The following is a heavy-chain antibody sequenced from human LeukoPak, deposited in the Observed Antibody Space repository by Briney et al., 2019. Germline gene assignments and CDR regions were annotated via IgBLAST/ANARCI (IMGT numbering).Heavy chain of an antibody. CDR3: ARAVGEGRMDY. CDR1: GGSISSYY. D-gene: IGHD3-10*01. Sequence: SETLSLTCTVSGGSISSYYWSWIRQPPGKGLEWIGYIYYSGSTNYNPSLKSRVTIPVDTSKNQFSLKLSSVTAADTAVYYCARAVGEGRMDYWGQGPLVTVSS. V-gene: IGHV4-59*01. CDR2: IYYSGST. J-gene: IGHJ4*02.